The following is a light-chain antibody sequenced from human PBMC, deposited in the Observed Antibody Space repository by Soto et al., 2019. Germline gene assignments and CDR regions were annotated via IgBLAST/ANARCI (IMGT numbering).Light chain of an antibody. CDR3: QHYDNSPIT. J-gene: IGKJ5*01. Sequence: EIVLTQSPGTLSLSPGERATLSCRASQSVSSTYLAWYQQKPGQAPRLLIYGAFSRATDIPDRFSGSGSGTDFPLTISRLEPEDFAMYYCQHYDNSPITFGQGTRLEIK. V-gene: IGKV3-20*01. CDR1: QSVSSTY. CDR2: GAF.